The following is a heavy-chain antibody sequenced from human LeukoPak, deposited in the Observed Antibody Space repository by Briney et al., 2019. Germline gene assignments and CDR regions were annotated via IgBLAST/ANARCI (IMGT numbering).Heavy chain of an antibody. Sequence: GGSLRLSCAASGFTFSSNAMSCVRQAPGEGLEWVSAISGSGGSTYYADSVKGRFTISRDNSKNTLYLQMNSLRAEDTAVYYCAKYRSSWLSYFDYWGQGTLVTVSS. D-gene: IGHD6-13*01. CDR2: ISGSGGST. CDR3: AKYRSSWLSYFDY. CDR1: GFTFSSNA. V-gene: IGHV3-23*01. J-gene: IGHJ4*02.